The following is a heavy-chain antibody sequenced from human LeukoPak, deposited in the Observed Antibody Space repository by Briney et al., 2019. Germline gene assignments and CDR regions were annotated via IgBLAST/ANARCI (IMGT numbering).Heavy chain of an antibody. D-gene: IGHD5-24*01. CDR1: GFTFNNYA. Sequence: GGSLRLSCAASGFTFNNYALTWVRQAPGKGLEWVANIKQDGSKKSYVDSVKGRFTISRDNAKNSLYLQMNSLRAEDTAIYYCTRVGYIDEGIDYWGQGTLVTVSS. CDR2: IKQDGSKK. J-gene: IGHJ4*02. V-gene: IGHV3-7*04. CDR3: TRVGYIDEGIDY.